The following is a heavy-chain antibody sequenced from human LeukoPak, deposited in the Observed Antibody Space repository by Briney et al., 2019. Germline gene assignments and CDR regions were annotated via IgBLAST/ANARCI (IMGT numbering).Heavy chain of an antibody. CDR2: ISYDGSNK. CDR1: GFTFSSYG. D-gene: IGHD3-22*01. J-gene: IGHJ4*02. V-gene: IGHV3-30*18. Sequence: PGGSLRLSCAASGFTFSSYGMPWVRQAPGKGLEWVAVISYDGSNKYYADSVKGRFTISRDNSKNTLYLQMNSLRAEDTAVYYCAKDQAYYYDSSGQYYFDYWGQGTLVTVSS. CDR3: AKDQAYYYDSSGQYYFDY.